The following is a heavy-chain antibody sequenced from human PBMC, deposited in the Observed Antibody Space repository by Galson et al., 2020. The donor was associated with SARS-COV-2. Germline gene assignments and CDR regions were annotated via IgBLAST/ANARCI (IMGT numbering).Heavy chain of an antibody. CDR1: GFTFSSYS. CDR3: ASVDYPYYYYYGMDV. Sequence: GGSLRLSCAASGFTFSSYSMNWVRQAPGKGLEWVSYISSSSSTIYYADSVKGRFTISRDNAKNSLYLQMNSLRAEDTAVYYCASVDYPYYYYYGMDVWGQGTTVTVSS. D-gene: IGHD4-17*01. J-gene: IGHJ6*02. CDR2: ISSSSSTI. V-gene: IGHV3-48*01.